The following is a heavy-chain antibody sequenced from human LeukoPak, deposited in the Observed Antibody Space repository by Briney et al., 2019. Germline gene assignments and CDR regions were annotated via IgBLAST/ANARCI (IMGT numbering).Heavy chain of an antibody. CDR3: AKGLLGATLLFDY. D-gene: IGHD1-26*01. V-gene: IGHV3-30-3*01. CDR2: ISYDGSNK. CDR1: GFTFSSYA. Sequence: GRSLRLSCAASGFTFSSYAMHWVRQAPGKGLEWVAVISYDGSNKYYADSVKGRFTISRDNSKNTLYLQMNTLRAEDTAVYYCAKGLLGATLLFDYWGQGTLVTVSS. J-gene: IGHJ4*02.